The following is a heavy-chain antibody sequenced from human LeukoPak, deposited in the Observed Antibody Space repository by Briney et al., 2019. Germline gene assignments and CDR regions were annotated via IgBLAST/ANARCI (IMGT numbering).Heavy chain of an antibody. CDR3: ARKTSGSYAEAYFDN. V-gene: IGHV5-51*01. Sequence: GESLKISYEGSGYGFTSYWIGWGRGMPGKGVEWMGIIYPGDSDAKYSPSFQGQVTFSADKSINTAYLQWITVKASDTAMYYCARKTSGSYAEAYFDNWGQGTLVTVSS. D-gene: IGHD3-10*01. CDR2: IYPGDSDA. CDR1: GYGFTSYW. J-gene: IGHJ4*02.